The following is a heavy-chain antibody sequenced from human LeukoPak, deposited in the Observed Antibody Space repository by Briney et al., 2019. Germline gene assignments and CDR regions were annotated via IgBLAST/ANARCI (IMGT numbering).Heavy chain of an antibody. D-gene: IGHD1-26*01. CDR3: AKVSVAWALDY. CDR1: GFTFNNAW. V-gene: IGHV3-15*01. J-gene: IGHJ4*02. CDR2: IKSRTGGGTT. Sequence: GGSLRLSCAASGFTFNNAWMSWVRQAPGKGLEWVGRIKSRTGGGTTDYAAPVKGRFTISRDDSKNTLYLQMNSLKTEDTAVYYCAKVSVAWALDYWGQGTLVTVSS.